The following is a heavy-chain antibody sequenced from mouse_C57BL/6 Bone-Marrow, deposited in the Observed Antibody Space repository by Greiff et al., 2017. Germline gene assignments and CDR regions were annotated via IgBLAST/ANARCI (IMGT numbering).Heavy chain of an antibody. CDR2: INPSGGDT. Sequence: QVQLQQSGAELAKPGASVKLSCKASGYTFTSYWMHWVKQRPGQGLEWIGYINPSGGDTQYNQKFKDKATLTADKSSSTAYMQLSSLTYEDSAVYCYARELEGLDYWGQGTTLTVSS. J-gene: IGHJ2*01. CDR3: ARELEGLDY. V-gene: IGHV1-7*01. CDR1: GYTFTSYW. D-gene: IGHD4-1*01.